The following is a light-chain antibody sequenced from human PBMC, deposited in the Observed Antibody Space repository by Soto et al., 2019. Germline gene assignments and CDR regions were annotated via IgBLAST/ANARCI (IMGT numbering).Light chain of an antibody. CDR3: QQYGNSPT. CDR1: QSVSSN. CDR2: GAS. V-gene: IGKV3-20*01. Sequence: EIVMTQSPATLSVSPGEGVTLSCRASQSVSSNLAWYRQRPGQAPRLLIYGASTRATGVPDRFSGSGSGTDFTLTISRLEPEDFAVFYCQQYGNSPTFGQGTRLEIK. J-gene: IGKJ5*01.